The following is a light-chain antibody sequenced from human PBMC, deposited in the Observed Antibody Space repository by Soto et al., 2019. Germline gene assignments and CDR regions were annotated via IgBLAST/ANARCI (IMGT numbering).Light chain of an antibody. CDR1: SSDIGAYDY. Sequence: QSALTQPASLSGSPGQSITISCTGTSSDIGAYDYVSWFQQHPGKAPKLMISEVNNRPSGVSNRFSGSKSGNTASLTISGLQAEDEADYYCSSYTSRSTLVFGPGTKGTVL. V-gene: IGLV2-14*01. CDR3: SSYTSRSTLV. J-gene: IGLJ1*01. CDR2: EVN.